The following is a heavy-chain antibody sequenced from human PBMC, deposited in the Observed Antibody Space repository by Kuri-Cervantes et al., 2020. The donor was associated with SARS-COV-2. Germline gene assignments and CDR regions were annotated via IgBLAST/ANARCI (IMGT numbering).Heavy chain of an antibody. Sequence: ASVKVSCKASGYTFTSYAISWVRQAPGQGLEWMGWISAYNGNTNYAQKLQGRVTITADESTSTAYMELSSLRSEDTAVYYCARDVGFGYSYGHSYGMDVWGQGTTVTVSS. J-gene: IGHJ6*02. V-gene: IGHV1-18*01. CDR3: ARDVGFGYSYGHSYGMDV. CDR2: ISAYNGNT. D-gene: IGHD5-18*01. CDR1: GYTFTSYA.